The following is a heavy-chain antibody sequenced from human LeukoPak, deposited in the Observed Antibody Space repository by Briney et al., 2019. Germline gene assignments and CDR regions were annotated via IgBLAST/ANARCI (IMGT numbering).Heavy chain of an antibody. J-gene: IGHJ5*02. D-gene: IGHD6-19*01. CDR1: GYTFTGYY. Sequence: ASVKVSCKASGYTFTGYYMHWVRQAPGQGLDWMGWINPNIGETTYAKKFQGRVTMTRDTSISTAYMELSSLRSDDTAVYYCAPQVAGKYNWFDPWGQGTLVTVSS. CDR3: APQVAGKYNWFDP. CDR2: INPNIGET. V-gene: IGHV1-2*02.